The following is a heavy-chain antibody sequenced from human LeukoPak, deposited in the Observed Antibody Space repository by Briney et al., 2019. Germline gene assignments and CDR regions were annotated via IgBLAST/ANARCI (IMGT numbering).Heavy chain of an antibody. CDR1: GYTFTGYY. CDR2: INPSGSNT. J-gene: IGHJ4*02. D-gene: IGHD4-17*01. Sequence: GASVKVSCKASGYTFTGYYMHWVRQAPGQGLEWMGIINPSGSNTNYAQKFQGRVTMTRDTSTSTVYMELSSLSSDDTAVYYCARSLAAVTTGASYWGQGTLVTVSS. V-gene: IGHV1-46*01. CDR3: ARSLAAVTTGASY.